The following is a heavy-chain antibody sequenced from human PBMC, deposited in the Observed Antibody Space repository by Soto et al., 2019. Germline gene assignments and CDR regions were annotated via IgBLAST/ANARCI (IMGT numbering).Heavy chain of an antibody. Sequence: SETLSLTCTLSGGSVRAPDWWNWVRQSPDKGLEWIAEVHISGHSNYNPSLRSRVSVSIDSSKNQFYLNLNSVTAADTAIYYCARVRQGRSAKNCHFDPWGQGTQVTVYS. CDR1: GGSVRAPDW. CDR3: ARVRQGRSAKNCHFDP. V-gene: IGHV4-4*02. CDR2: VHISGHS. J-gene: IGHJ5*01. D-gene: IGHD2-15*01.